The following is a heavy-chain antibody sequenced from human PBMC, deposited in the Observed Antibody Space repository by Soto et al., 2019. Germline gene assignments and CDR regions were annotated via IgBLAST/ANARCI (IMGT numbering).Heavy chain of an antibody. D-gene: IGHD2-8*02. Sequence: EVQLVESGGGLVQPGRSLRLSCAASGFTFGDYAMHWVRQVPGKGLEWVSGISWKSASIGYADSVKGRFTISRDNAKKDVYLQMNRLRVEETALYYCAKSTGGTANGLDVWCQGTTVTVAS. V-gene: IGHV3-9*01. CDR1: GFTFGDYA. J-gene: IGHJ6*02. CDR2: ISWKSASI. CDR3: AKSTGGTANGLDV.